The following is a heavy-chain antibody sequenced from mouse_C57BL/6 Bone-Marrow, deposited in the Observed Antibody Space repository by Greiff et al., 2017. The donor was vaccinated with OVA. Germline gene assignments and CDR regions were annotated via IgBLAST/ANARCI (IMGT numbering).Heavy chain of an antibody. D-gene: IGHD2-3*01. CDR3: ARRNGYYAFAY. J-gene: IGHJ3*01. V-gene: IGHV5-6*03. CDR2: ISSGGSYT. CDR1: GFTFSSYG. Sequence: EVMLVESGGGLVKPGGSLKLSCAASGFTFSSYGMSWVRQTPDKRLEWVATISSGGSYTYYPDSVKGRFTISRDNAKNTLYLQMSSLKSEDTAMYYCARRNGYYAFAYWGQGTLVTVSA.